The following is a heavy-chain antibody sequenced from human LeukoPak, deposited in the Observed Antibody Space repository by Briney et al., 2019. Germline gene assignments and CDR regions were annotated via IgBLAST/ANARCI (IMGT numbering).Heavy chain of an antibody. CDR3: ANQDSTEYSYYFDF. D-gene: IGHD2/OR15-2a*01. J-gene: IGHJ4*02. CDR1: GFTFSSYG. CDR2: IRYDGSNK. V-gene: IGHV3-30*02. Sequence: PGRSLRLSCVASGFTFSSYGMHWVRQAPGKGLEWVSFIRYDGSNKYYADSVKGRLTISRDNSKNTLYLQMNSLRAEDTAVYYCANQDSTEYSYYFDFWGQGTLVTVSS.